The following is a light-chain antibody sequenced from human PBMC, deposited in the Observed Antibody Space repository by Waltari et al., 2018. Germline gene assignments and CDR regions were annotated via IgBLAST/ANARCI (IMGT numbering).Light chain of an antibody. CDR1: SRDVGGYNY. CDR2: DVS. CDR3: SSYTSSFLLG. Sequence: QSALTQPASVSGSPGQSITISCTGTSRDVGGYNYVSWYQQHPGKAPKLMIYDVSKRPSGVSNRFSGSKSGNTASLTISGLQAEDEADYYCSSYTSSFLLGFGGGTKLTVL. V-gene: IGLV2-14*01. J-gene: IGLJ3*02.